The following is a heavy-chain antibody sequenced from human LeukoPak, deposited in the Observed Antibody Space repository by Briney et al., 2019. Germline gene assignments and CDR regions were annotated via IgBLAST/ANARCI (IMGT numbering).Heavy chain of an antibody. CDR2: ISGSGGST. J-gene: IGHJ6*02. CDR3: ARAAAGPTYYGMDV. V-gene: IGHV3-23*01. Sequence: RGGSLRLSCAPSGFTLSSYAMSWVRQAPGKGLEWVSSISGSGGSTYYADSGKGRFTISRDNSKNTLYLQMNSLRAEDTAVYYCARAAAGPTYYGMDVWGQGTTVTVSS. CDR1: GFTLSSYA. D-gene: IGHD6-13*01.